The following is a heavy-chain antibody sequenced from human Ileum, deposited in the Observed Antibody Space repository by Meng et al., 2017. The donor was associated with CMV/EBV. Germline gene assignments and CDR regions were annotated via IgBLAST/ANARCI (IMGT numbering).Heavy chain of an antibody. CDR1: GSTFTTNK. CDR2: IDDNTGQP. D-gene: IGHD1-26*01. Sequence: CKTSGSTFTTNKISWVRQSPGRGPEWMGWIDDNTGQPTYAQGFTGQLVFSLDTSVRTAYVQISSLKTEDTAVYYCARDGLSGRYFDYWGQGTLVTVSS. CDR3: ARDGLSGRYFDY. V-gene: IGHV7-4-1*02. J-gene: IGHJ4*02.